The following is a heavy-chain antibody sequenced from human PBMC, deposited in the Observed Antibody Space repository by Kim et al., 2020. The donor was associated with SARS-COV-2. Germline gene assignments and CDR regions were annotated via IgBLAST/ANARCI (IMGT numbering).Heavy chain of an antibody. CDR2: K. V-gene: IGHV3-30*03. J-gene: IGHJ4*02. D-gene: IGHD1-26*01. Sequence: KDYVDSVKGRFTISRDDPRSTLYLEMNSLGPEDTAVYYCVGEVGGRVYNYWGQGTLVTVSS. CDR3: VGEVGGRVYNY.